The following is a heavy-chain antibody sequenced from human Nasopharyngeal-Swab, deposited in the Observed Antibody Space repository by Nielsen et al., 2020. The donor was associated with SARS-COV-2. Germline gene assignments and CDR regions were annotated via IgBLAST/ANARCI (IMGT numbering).Heavy chain of an antibody. D-gene: IGHD6-19*01. Sequence: GGSLRLSCAASGFTFSNFAMSWVRQAPGKGLEWVSVISGDSDTTYYADSVRGRFTISRDNSKNTLYLQMNSLRAEDTAVYYCARDRSGWYLDYWGQGTLVTVSS. CDR2: ISGDSDTT. J-gene: IGHJ4*02. CDR3: ARDRSGWYLDY. CDR1: GFTFSNFA. V-gene: IGHV3-23*01.